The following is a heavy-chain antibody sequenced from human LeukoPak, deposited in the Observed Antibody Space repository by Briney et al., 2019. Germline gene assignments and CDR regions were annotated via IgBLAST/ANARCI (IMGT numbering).Heavy chain of an antibody. CDR1: GFTFSSYA. V-gene: IGHV3-23*01. D-gene: IGHD2-15*01. J-gene: IGHJ4*02. CDR3: AKQKGVSWYSEEDY. CDR2: ISGSTGST. Sequence: GGSLRLSCAASGFTFSSYAISWVRQAPGKGLEWVSGISGSTGSTYYVDSVKGRFTISRDNSKNTLYLQMNSLRAEDTAVYYCAKQKGVSWYSEEDYGGQGTPVTVSS.